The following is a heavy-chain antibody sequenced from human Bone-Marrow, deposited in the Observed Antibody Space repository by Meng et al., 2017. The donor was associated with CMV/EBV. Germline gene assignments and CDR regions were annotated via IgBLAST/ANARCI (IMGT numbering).Heavy chain of an antibody. CDR2: ISYDGSNK. CDR1: GFTFKNYG. D-gene: IGHD2-2*01. CDR3: AREGEEGVPAALEY. V-gene: IGHV3-30*03. J-gene: IGHJ4*02. Sequence: GESLKISCAASGFTFKNYGMHWVRQAPGKGLEWVAVISYDGSNKYYADSVKGRFTISRDNSKNTLYLQMNSLRAEDTAVYYCAREGEEGVPAALEYWGQGTLVTVSS.